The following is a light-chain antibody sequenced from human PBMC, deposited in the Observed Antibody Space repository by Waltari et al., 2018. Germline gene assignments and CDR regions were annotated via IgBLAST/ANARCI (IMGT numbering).Light chain of an antibody. CDR3: AAWDDSLSGWV. V-gene: IGLV1-47*01. CDR2: RNN. Sequence: QSVLNQPPSSAETPGHQVTITCSDNSHNFRINFLYLYQQLPGTAPQHLIYRNNQRPSGVPDRLSVSTSGSSASLAISGLRSEDEADYYCAAWDDSLSGWVFGGGTKLTVL. CDR1: SHNFRINF. J-gene: IGLJ3*02.